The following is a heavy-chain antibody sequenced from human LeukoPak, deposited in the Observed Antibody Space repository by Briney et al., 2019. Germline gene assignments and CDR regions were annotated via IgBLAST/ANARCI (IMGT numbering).Heavy chain of an antibody. J-gene: IGHJ6*03. Sequence: GGSLRLSCAASGFTFSSYSMNWVRQAPGKGLEWVSSISSSSSYIYYADSVKGRFTISRDNAKNSLYLQMNSLRAEDTAVYYCARDSIGYCSSTSCYGDGYYYYYYMDVWGKGTTVTVSS. V-gene: IGHV3-21*01. CDR3: ARDSIGYCSSTSCYGDGYYYYYYMDV. CDR1: GFTFSSYS. D-gene: IGHD2-2*01. CDR2: ISSSSSYI.